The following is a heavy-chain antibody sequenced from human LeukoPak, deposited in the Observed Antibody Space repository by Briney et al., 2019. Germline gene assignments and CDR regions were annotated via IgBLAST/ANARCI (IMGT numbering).Heavy chain of an antibody. V-gene: IGHV4-34*01. J-gene: IGHJ6*02. Sequence: PSETLSLTCAVYGGSFSGYYWSWIRQPPGKGLEWIGEINHSGSTNYNPSLKSRVTISVDTSKNQFSLKLSSVTAADTAVYYCARESIIRYFDWLLAPSAYYYGMDVWGQGTTVTVSS. D-gene: IGHD3-9*01. CDR1: GGSFSGYY. CDR3: ARESIIRYFDWLLAPSAYYYGMDV. CDR2: INHSGST.